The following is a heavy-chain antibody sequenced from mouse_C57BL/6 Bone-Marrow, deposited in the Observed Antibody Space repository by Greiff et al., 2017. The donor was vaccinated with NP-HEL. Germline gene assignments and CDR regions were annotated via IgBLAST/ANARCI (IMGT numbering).Heavy chain of an antibody. J-gene: IGHJ2*01. CDR3: ARGDWLDY. CDR1: GFSLTSYG. CDR2: IWSGGST. D-gene: IGHD3-3*01. V-gene: IGHV2-2*01. Sequence: VKLMESGPGLVQPSQSLTITCTVSGFSLTSYGVHWVRQSPGKGLEWLGVIWSGGSTDYNAAFISRLSISKDNSTSQVFYKMNSQQAEYTAIYYCARGDWLDYWGQGTTLTVSS.